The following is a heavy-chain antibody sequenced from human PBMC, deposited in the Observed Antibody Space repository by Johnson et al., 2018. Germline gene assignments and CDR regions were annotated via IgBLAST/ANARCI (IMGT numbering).Heavy chain of an antibody. CDR2: ISYDGTKK. CDR1: DFSFSQYG. V-gene: IGHV3-30*03. D-gene: IGHD3-22*01. J-gene: IGHJ1*01. CDR3: ARGFRDSSGKEYFQH. Sequence: VQLVESGGGVVQPGKAXRLSCLASDFSFSQYGMHWVRQGPGKGLEWVAVISYDGTKKYYTESVKGRFTISRDDSANTLFLDMNSLRVEDTAMYYCARGFRDSSGKEYFQHWGQGTVITVSS.